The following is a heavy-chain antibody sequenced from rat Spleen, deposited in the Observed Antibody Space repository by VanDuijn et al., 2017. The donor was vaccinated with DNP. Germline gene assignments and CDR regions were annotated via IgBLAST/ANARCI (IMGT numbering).Heavy chain of an antibody. CDR3: VPYPDSRRHSDYIDY. Sequence: EVQLVESGGGPVQPGRSLKLSCVASGFIFSNHWMGWVRQAPGKGLERTGEINTDSRTIDYSPSLKDKFIISSDTVQNTLLLHGIKAGTEDTAIYYFVPYPDSRRHSDYIDYYNQGAQITV. CDR2: INTDSRTI. CDR1: GFIFSNHW. V-gene: IGHV4-2*01. D-gene: IGHD1-4*01. J-gene: IGHJ2*01.